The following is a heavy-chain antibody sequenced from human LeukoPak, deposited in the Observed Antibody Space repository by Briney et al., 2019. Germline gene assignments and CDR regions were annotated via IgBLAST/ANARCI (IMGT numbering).Heavy chain of an antibody. J-gene: IGHJ4*02. CDR2: IYYSGSA. V-gene: IGHV4-39*07. CDR3: VRERTEGYYDNSGSFDY. Sequence: SETLSLTRTVSGDSNISHSDYWGWIRQPPGKGLEWLGSIYYSGSAYYNVPLMSRVVLSVDTSKNQFSLKLTSVTAADTAMYFCVRERTEGYYDNSGSFDYWGQGILVAVSS. CDR1: GDSNISHSDY. D-gene: IGHD3-22*01.